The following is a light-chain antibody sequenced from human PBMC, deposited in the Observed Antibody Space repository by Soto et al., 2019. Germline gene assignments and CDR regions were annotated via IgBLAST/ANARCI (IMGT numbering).Light chain of an antibody. V-gene: IGLV2-14*01. CDR3: SSYTTTSTLV. J-gene: IGLJ3*02. CDR1: NRDVGSYNL. CDR2: EVR. Sequence: QSALTQPASVSGSPGQSITIACTGTNRDVGSYNLVSWYQQRPGEAPKLIISEVRNRPSVISYRFTGSKSGNTASLTISGLQAEDEADYYCSSYTTTSTLVFGGGTKLTVL.